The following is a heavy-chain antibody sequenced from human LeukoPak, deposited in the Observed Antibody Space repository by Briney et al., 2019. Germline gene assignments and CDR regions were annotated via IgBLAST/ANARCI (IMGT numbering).Heavy chain of an antibody. CDR2: INHTGST. Sequence: GXFXXYYWSXIRQPPGXXXXXXXXINHTGSTNYNPSLKSRVTISVDTSKNQFSLKLSSVTAADTAVYYCARGRRIAAADSYYFDYWGQGTLVTVSS. D-gene: IGHD6-13*01. CDR3: ARGRRIAAADSYYFDY. CDR1: GXFXXYY. J-gene: IGHJ4*02. V-gene: IGHV4-34*01.